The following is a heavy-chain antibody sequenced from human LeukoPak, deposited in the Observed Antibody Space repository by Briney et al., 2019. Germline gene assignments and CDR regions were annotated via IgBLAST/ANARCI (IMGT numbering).Heavy chain of an antibody. D-gene: IGHD3-22*01. J-gene: IGHJ4*02. Sequence: GGSLRLSXAASGFNFSSYSMNWVRQAPGKGLEWVSSISSSNSFRYYADSVKGRFTISRDNAKNSLYLQMNSLRAEDTAVYYCARESSGYFYWGQGTLVTVSS. CDR1: GFNFSSYS. V-gene: IGHV3-21*01. CDR3: ARESSGYFY. CDR2: ISSSNSFR.